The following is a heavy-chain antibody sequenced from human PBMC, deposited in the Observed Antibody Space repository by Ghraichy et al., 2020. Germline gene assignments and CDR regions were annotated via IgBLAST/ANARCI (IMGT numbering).Heavy chain of an antibody. CDR2: INHSGST. V-gene: IGHV4-34*01. CDR3: ATGSRWQPRAMGY. Sequence: SETLSLTCAVYGGSFSGYYWSWIRQPPGKGLEWIGEINHSGSTNYNPSLKSRVTISVDTSKNQFSLKLSSVTAADTAVYYCATGSRWQPRAMGYWGQGTLVTVSS. J-gene: IGHJ4*02. CDR1: GGSFSGYY. D-gene: IGHD2-15*01.